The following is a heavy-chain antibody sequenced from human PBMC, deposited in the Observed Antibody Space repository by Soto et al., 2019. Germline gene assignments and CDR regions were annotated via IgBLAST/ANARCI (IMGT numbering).Heavy chain of an antibody. D-gene: IGHD3-3*01. Sequence: QLQLQASGAGLVKSSETLSLTCTVAGASISHNGDYWGWIRQPPGKGLEWIASIHHGGTTYYNPSLYGRVTISVDTSRNQFSLRLPSVTAADTAYYYCARSQGITTFNWFDPWGQGTLVTVSS. V-gene: IGHV4-39*01. CDR3: ARSQGITTFNWFDP. J-gene: IGHJ5*02. CDR1: GASISHNGDY. CDR2: IHHGGTT.